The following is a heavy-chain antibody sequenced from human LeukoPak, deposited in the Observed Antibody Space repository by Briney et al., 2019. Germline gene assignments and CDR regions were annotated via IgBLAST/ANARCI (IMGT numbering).Heavy chain of an antibody. CDR3: AKDKVENYYDSSGYVDY. V-gene: IGHV3-23*01. Sequence: GGALRLSCAASGFTFSRYAMSWVRQAPGKGREGVSAISCSGGSTYYAAYAKGGFTISSDNSKNTMYLQMNSLRGEDTAVYYCAKDKVENYYDSSGYVDYWGQGTLVTVSS. CDR2: ISCSGGST. D-gene: IGHD3-22*01. J-gene: IGHJ4*02. CDR1: GFTFSRYA.